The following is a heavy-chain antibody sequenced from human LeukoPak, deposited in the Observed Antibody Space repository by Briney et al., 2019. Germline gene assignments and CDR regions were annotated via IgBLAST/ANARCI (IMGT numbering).Heavy chain of an antibody. CDR2: ISSSSSTI. J-gene: IGHJ4*02. Sequence: GGSLRLSCAASGFTFSSYSMNWVRQAPGKGLEWVSYISSSSSTIYYADSVKGRFTIPRDNAKNSLYLQMNSLRAEDTAVYYCARNSGSYYHYWGQGTLVTVSS. CDR1: GFTFSSYS. V-gene: IGHV3-48*04. D-gene: IGHD1-26*01. CDR3: ARNSGSYYHY.